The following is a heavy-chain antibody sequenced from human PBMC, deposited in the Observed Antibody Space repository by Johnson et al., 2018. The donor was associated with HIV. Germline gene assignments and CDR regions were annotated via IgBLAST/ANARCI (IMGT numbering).Heavy chain of an antibody. CDR1: GFTFDDYA. J-gene: IGHJ3*02. V-gene: IGHV3-23*04. CDR3: SYAFDI. Sequence: VQLVESGGALVQPGRSLRLTCAASGFTFDDYAMYWVRQAPGKGLEWVSVISGSGGSTYYADSVKGRFTISRDDSKNTAYLQMNSLKTEDTAVYYCSYAFDIWGQGTMVTVSS. CDR2: ISGSGGST.